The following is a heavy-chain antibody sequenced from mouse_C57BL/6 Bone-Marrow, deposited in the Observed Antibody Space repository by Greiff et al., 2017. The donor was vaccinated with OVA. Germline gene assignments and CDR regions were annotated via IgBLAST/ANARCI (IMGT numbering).Heavy chain of an antibody. CDR1: GFTFSSYG. V-gene: IGHV5-6*02. CDR2: ISSGGSYT. J-gene: IGHJ3*01. D-gene: IGHD1-1*01. Sequence: DVMLVESGGDLVKPGGSLKLSCAASGFTFSSYGMSWVRQTPDKRLEWVATISSGGSYTYYPDSVKGRFTISRDNAKNTLYLQMSSLKSEDTAMYYCARHAYGSGFAYWGQGTLVTVSA. CDR3: ARHAYGSGFAY.